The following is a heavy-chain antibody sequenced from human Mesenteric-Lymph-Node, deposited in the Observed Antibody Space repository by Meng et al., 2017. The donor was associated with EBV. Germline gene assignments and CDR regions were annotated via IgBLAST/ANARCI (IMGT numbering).Heavy chain of an antibody. D-gene: IGHD3-22*01. Sequence: GEVQKSGPGVVKPSGILSHTCAVSSGTISSSNCWSLVRQPPGKGLEWIGEIYHNGNTNYNPSLKSRVTISVDKSKNQFSQKLNSVTAADTAVYYCARADSSGPWHFDYWGQGTLVTVSS. J-gene: IGHJ4*02. CDR3: ARADSSGPWHFDY. V-gene: IGHV4-4*02. CDR1: SGTISSSNC. CDR2: IYHNGNT.